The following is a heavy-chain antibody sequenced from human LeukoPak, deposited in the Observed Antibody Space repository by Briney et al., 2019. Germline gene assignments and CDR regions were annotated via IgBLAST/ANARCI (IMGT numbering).Heavy chain of an antibody. CDR3: ARQGGVSPYDFWSRAYYYMDV. J-gene: IGHJ6*03. CDR2: IYPGDSDT. V-gene: IGHV5-51*01. D-gene: IGHD3-3*01. CDR1: GYSFTSYW. Sequence: GESLKISCKGSGYSFTSYWIGWVRQMPGKGLEGMGIIYPGDSDTRYSPSFQGQVTISADKSISTASLQWSSLKASDTAMYYCARQGGVSPYDFWSRAYYYMDVWGNGTTVTVSS.